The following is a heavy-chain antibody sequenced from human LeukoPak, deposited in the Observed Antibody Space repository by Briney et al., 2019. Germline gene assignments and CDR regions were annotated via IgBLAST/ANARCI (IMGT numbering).Heavy chain of an antibody. V-gene: IGHV1-24*01. CDR2: FDPEDGET. Sequence: ASVKVSCKVSGYTLTELTMHWVRQAPGKGLEWMGGFDPEDGETIYAQKFQGRVTMTEDTSTDTAYMELSSLRSEDMAVYYCATLGEWSGSYFDYWGQGTLVTVSS. J-gene: IGHJ4*02. CDR1: GYTLTELT. CDR3: ATLGEWSGSYFDY. D-gene: IGHD3-3*01.